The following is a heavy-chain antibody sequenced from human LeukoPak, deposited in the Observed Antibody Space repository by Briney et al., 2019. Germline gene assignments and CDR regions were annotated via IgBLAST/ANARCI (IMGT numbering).Heavy chain of an antibody. V-gene: IGHV4-59*08. CDR1: GGSISSYY. CDR3: ARPGIPNWFDP. CDR2: IYYSGST. J-gene: IGHJ5*02. Sequence: PSETLSLTCTVSGGSISSYYWSWIRQPPGKGLEWIGYIYYSGSTNYNPSLKSRVTISVDTSKNQFSLKLSSATAADTAVYYCARPGIPNWFDPWGQGTLVTVSS. D-gene: IGHD1-20*01.